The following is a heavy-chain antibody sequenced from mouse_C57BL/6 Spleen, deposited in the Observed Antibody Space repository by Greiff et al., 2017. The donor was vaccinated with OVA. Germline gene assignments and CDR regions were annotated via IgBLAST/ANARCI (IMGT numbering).Heavy chain of an antibody. V-gene: IGHV3-6*01. CDR2: ISYDGSN. D-gene: IGHD1-1*01. CDR1: GYSITSGYY. Sequence: ESGPGLVKPSQSLSLTCSVTGYSITSGYYWNWIRQFPGNKLEWMGYISYDGSNNYNPSLKNRISITRDTSKNQFFLKLNSVTTEDTATYYCARGSTTVVANAMDYWGQGTSVTVSS. J-gene: IGHJ4*01. CDR3: ARGSTTVVANAMDY.